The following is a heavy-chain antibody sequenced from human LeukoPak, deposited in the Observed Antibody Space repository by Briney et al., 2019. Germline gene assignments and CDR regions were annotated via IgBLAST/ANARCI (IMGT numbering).Heavy chain of an antibody. Sequence: SETLSLTCTVSGGSISSSSYYWGWIRLPPGKGLEWIGSIYYSGSTYYNPSLKSRVTISVDTSKNQFSLKLSSVTAADTAVYYCARVMSDYYDSSGYFGYWGQGTLVTVSS. CDR2: IYYSGST. CDR1: GGSISSSSYY. D-gene: IGHD3-22*01. J-gene: IGHJ4*02. V-gene: IGHV4-39*07. CDR3: ARVMSDYYDSSGYFGY.